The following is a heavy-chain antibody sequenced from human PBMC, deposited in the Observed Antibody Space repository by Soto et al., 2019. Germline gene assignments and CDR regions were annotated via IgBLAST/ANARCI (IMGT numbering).Heavy chain of an antibody. Sequence: HPGGSXRLSCAASGFTFSSYAMSWVRQAPGKGLEWVSAISGSGGSTYYADSVKGRFTISRDNSKNTLYLQMNSLRAEDTAVYYCAKIRFLEWLSPGSFDYWGQGTLVTVSS. CDR1: GFTFSSYA. D-gene: IGHD3-3*01. J-gene: IGHJ4*02. CDR3: AKIRFLEWLSPGSFDY. CDR2: ISGSGGST. V-gene: IGHV3-23*01.